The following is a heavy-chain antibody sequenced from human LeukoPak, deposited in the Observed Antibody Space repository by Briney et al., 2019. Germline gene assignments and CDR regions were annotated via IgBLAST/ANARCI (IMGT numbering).Heavy chain of an antibody. CDR3: ARVVAVAGIAYNWFDP. J-gene: IGHJ5*02. D-gene: IGHD6-19*01. V-gene: IGHV1-69*05. Sequence: PVEVSCKASGGTFSSYAISWVRQAPGQGLEWMGRIIPIFGTANYAQKFQGRVTITTDESTSTAYMELSSLRSEDTAVYYCARVVAVAGIAYNWFDPWGQGTLVTVSS. CDR1: GGTFSSYA. CDR2: IIPIFGTA.